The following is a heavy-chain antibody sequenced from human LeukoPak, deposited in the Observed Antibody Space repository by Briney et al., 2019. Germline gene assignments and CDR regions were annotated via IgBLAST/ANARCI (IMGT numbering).Heavy chain of an antibody. CDR3: ARVRGYAHYFDY. D-gene: IGHD5-12*01. CDR2: INHSGST. V-gene: IGHV4-34*01. CDR1: GGSFSGYY. Sequence: SETLSLTCAVYGGSFSGYYWSWIRQPPGKGLECIGEINHSGSTNYNPSLKSRVTISVDTSKNQFSLKLSSVTAADTAVYYCARVRGYAHYFDYWGQGTLVTVSS. J-gene: IGHJ4*02.